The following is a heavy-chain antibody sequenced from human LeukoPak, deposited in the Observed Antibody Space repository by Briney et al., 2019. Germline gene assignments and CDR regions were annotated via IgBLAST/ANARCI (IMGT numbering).Heavy chain of an antibody. J-gene: IGHJ6*02. CDR1: GFTFSSYG. Sequence: GGSLRLSCAASGFTFSSYGMHWVRQAPGKGLEWVAVISYDGSNKYYADSVKGRFTISRDTSKNTLYLQMNSLRAEDTAVYYCARDGQHPKGLDVGGQGTTVTVSS. CDR2: ISYDGSNK. V-gene: IGHV3-30*03. D-gene: IGHD6-13*01. CDR3: ARDGQHPKGLDV.